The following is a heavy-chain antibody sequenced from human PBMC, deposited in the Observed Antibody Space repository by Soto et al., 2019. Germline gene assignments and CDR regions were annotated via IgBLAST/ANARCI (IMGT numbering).Heavy chain of an antibody. CDR1: GFTFSSYV. V-gene: IGHV3-23*01. J-gene: IGHJ6*02. CDR3: AKDDDFWSGFYYYGMDV. D-gene: IGHD3-3*01. CDR2: ISGSGGST. Sequence: EVQLLESGGGLVQPGGSLRLSCAASGFTFSSYVMSWVRQAPGKGLEWVSAISGSGGSTYYADSVKGRFTISRDNSKNTLYLQMNSLRAEDTAVYYCAKDDDFWSGFYYYGMDVWGQGTTVTVSS.